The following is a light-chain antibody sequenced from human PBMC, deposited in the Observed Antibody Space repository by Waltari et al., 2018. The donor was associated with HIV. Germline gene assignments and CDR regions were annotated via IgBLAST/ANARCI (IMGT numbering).Light chain of an antibody. CDR2: VAS. Sequence: DIQMTQSPSSLSASVGDRVTLTCRASQTISSYLNWYQQKPGKAPKLLMSVASRLQSGVPSRFSGSGSGTDFTLTISNLQPEDFATYDCQQSYNNPRTFGQGTKVEI. V-gene: IGKV1-39*01. CDR1: QTISSY. CDR3: QQSYNNPRT. J-gene: IGKJ1*01.